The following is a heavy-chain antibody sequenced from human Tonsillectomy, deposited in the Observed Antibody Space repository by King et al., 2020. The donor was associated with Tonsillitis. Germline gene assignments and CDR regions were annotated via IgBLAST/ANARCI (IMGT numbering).Heavy chain of an antibody. CDR1: GYTFTDYY. CDR2: INPHSGGT. Sequence: QLVQSGAEVKKPGASVKVSCKASGYTFTDYYMHWVRQAPGQGLEWMGWINPHSGGTYYVKKFQGRVTMTRDTAISTAYMEPSRLRSYDTAVYYCARMDCSSTSCYGSGLYYYGVDVWGQGTTVTVSS. V-gene: IGHV1-2*02. D-gene: IGHD2-2*01. J-gene: IGHJ6*02. CDR3: ARMDCSSTSCYGSGLYYYGVDV.